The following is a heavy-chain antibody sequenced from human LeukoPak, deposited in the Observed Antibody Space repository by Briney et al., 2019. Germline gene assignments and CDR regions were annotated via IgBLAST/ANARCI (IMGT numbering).Heavy chain of an antibody. J-gene: IGHJ5*02. Sequence: ASVKVSCKASGYTFTGYYMHWVRQAPGQGLEWMGWINPNSGGTNYAQKFQGRVTMTRDTSISTAYMELSSLRSDDTAVYYCARDVGVEMGIWFDPWGQGTLVTVSS. D-gene: IGHD5-24*01. CDR1: GYTFTGYY. V-gene: IGHV1-2*02. CDR3: ARDVGVEMGIWFDP. CDR2: INPNSGGT.